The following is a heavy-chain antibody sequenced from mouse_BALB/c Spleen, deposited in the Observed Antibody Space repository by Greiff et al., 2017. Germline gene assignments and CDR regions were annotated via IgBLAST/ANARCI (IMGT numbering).Heavy chain of an antibody. V-gene: IGHV1-9*01. Sequence: VQVVESGAELMKPGASVKISCKATGYTFSSYWIEWVKQRPGHGLEWIGEILPGSGSTNYNEKFKGKATFTADTSSNTAYMQLSSLTSEDSAVYYCARSVYYRYDGDYWGQGTTLTVSS. CDR2: ILPGSGST. CDR3: ARSVYYRYDGDY. D-gene: IGHD2-14*01. J-gene: IGHJ2*01. CDR1: GYTFSSYW.